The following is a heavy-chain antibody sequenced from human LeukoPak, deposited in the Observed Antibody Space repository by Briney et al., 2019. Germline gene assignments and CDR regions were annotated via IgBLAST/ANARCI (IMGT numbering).Heavy chain of an antibody. D-gene: IGHD5-12*01. V-gene: IGHV1-2*02. CDR1: GYTFTGYY. CDR3: ARDLFGRWLRRGINFDY. CDR2: INPNSGGT. J-gene: IGHJ4*02. Sequence: ATVKVSCKASGYTFTGYYMHWVRQAPGQGLEWMGWINPNSGGTNYAQKLQGRVTMTTDTSTSTAYMELRSLRSDDTAVYYCARDLFGRWLRRGINFDYWGQGTLVTVSS.